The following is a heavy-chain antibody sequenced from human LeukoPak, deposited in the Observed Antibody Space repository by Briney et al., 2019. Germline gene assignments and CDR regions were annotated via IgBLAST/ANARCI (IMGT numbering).Heavy chain of an antibody. Sequence: ASVKVSCKASGYTFTGYYMHWVRQAPGQGLEWMGWINPNSGGTNYAQKFQGRVTMTRDTSISTAYMELSRLRSDDTAVYYCARLVVRGVIIDPEYYFDYWGQGTLVTVSS. CDR1: GYTFTGYY. D-gene: IGHD3-10*01. J-gene: IGHJ4*02. CDR3: ARLVVRGVIIDPEYYFDY. CDR2: INPNSGGT. V-gene: IGHV1-2*02.